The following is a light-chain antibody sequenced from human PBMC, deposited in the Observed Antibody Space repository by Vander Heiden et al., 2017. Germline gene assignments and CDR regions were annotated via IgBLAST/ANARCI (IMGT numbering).Light chain of an antibody. CDR1: QDISNY. CDR3: QQYDNLPRT. CDR2: DAS. J-gene: IGKJ4*01. V-gene: IGKV1-33*01. Sequence: IQMTQSPSSLSASVGDRVTITCQASQDISNYLNWYQQKPGKAPKLLIYDASNVETGVPTKYRGSGSGTDFAFTISSLQPGDISTYYCQQYDNLPRTFGGGTKVEIK.